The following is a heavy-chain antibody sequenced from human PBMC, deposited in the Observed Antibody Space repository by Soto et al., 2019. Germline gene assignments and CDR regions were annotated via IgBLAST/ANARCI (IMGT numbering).Heavy chain of an antibody. D-gene: IGHD3-3*01. Sequence: QVQLQESGPGLVKPSETLSLTCTVSGGSVSSGSYYWSWIRQPPGKGLEWIGYIYYSGSTNYNPCLKSRVTISVDTSKNQFSLKLSSVTAADTAVYYCARRESTYYDFWSGGEDWGQGTLVTVSS. CDR3: ARRESTYYDFWSGGED. CDR1: GGSVSSGSYY. J-gene: IGHJ4*02. CDR2: IYYSGST. V-gene: IGHV4-61*01.